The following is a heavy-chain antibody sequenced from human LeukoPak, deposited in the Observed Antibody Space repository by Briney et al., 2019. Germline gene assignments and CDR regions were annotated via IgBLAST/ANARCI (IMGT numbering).Heavy chain of an antibody. J-gene: IGHJ4*02. D-gene: IGHD4-17*01. CDR2: IYYSGNT. CDR1: GGSINRSYYY. Sequence: SETLSLTCTVSGGSINRSYYYWGWIRQPPGKGLEWIGGIYYSGNTYYNPSLESRVTISVDTSKNQFSLKLSSVTAADTAVYYCARLMTTVTSEYWGQGTLVTVSS. CDR3: ARLMTTVTSEY. V-gene: IGHV4-39*01.